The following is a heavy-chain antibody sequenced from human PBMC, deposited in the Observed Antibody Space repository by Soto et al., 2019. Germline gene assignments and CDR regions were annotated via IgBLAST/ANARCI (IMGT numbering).Heavy chain of an antibody. Sequence: PGGSLRLSCAASGFTFSSYGMHWVRQAPGKGLEWVAVISYDGSNKYYADSVKGRFTISRDNSKNTLYLQMSSLRAEDTAVYYCARGTGHYYYGMDVWGQGTTVTVSS. V-gene: IGHV3-30*03. D-gene: IGHD1-1*01. CDR3: ARGTGHYYYGMDV. CDR1: GFTFSSYG. CDR2: ISYDGSNK. J-gene: IGHJ6*02.